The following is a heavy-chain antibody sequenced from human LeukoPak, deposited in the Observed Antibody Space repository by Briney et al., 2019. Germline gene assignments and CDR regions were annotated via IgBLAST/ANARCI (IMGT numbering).Heavy chain of an antibody. CDR2: IKSKTDGGTT. V-gene: IGHV3-15*01. Sequence: GGSLRLSCAASGFTFSNAWMSWVRQAPGKGLEWVGRIKSKTDGGTTDYAAPVKGRFTISRDDSKNTLYLQMNSLKTEDAAVYYCTTDACGSTSCAFDYWGQGTLVTVSS. D-gene: IGHD2-2*01. J-gene: IGHJ4*02. CDR3: TTDACGSTSCAFDY. CDR1: GFTFSNAW.